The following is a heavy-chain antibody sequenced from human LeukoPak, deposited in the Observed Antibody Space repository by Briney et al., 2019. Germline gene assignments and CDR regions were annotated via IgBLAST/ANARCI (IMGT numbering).Heavy chain of an antibody. CDR3: ARFIAAPYYFDY. J-gene: IGHJ4*02. V-gene: IGHV4-39*07. CDR1: GGSISSSSYY. CDR2: IYYSGST. Sequence: SETLSLTCTVSGGSISSSSYYWGWIRQPPGKGLEWIGSIYYSGSTYYNPSLKSRVTISVDTSKNQFSLKLSSVTAADTAVYYCARFIAAPYYFDYWGRGTLVTVSS. D-gene: IGHD6-13*01.